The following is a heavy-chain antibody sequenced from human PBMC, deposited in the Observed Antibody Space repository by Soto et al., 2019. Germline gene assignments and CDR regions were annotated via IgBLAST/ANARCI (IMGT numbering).Heavy chain of an antibody. D-gene: IGHD1-26*01. CDR2: IDPSDSYT. Sequence: GESLKISCKGSGYSFTSYWISWVRQMPGKGLEWMVRIDPSDSYTNYSPSFQGQVTISADKSISTAYLQWSSLKASDTAMYYCARGNSGAYYYYYGMDVWGQGTTVTVSS. CDR3: ARGNSGAYYYYYGMDV. V-gene: IGHV5-10-1*04. J-gene: IGHJ6*02. CDR1: GYSFTSYW.